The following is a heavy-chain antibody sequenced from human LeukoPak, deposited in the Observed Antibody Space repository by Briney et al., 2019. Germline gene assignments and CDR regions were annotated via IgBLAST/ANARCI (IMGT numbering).Heavy chain of an antibody. Sequence: GGSLRLSCAASGFTVSSYYMNWVRQAPGKELEWVSVIYTGGGRYYADSVRGRFTISRDTSKNMVFLRMNSLRVEDTAVYYRARGIDYWGRGTLVTVSS. V-gene: IGHV3-53*01. CDR3: ARGIDY. CDR2: IYTGGGR. J-gene: IGHJ4*02. CDR1: GFTVSSYY.